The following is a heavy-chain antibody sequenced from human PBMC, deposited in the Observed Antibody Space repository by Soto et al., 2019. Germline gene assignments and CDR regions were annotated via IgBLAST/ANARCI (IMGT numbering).Heavy chain of an antibody. J-gene: IGHJ5*02. CDR3: VRGGFLSHAHVIIAPATLGVDP. V-gene: IGHV1-8*01. CDR1: GYTFTTYD. D-gene: IGHD2-2*01. CDR2: MNPNRTNT. Sequence: QVQLMQFGAEVKKPGASVKVSCKASGYTFTTYDINWVRQAPGQGLEWMGWMNPNRTNTGYAEKFQGRVTMTRDTSISTAYMELSSLRYDDTAVYYCVRGGFLSHAHVIIAPATLGVDPWGQGTLVTVSS.